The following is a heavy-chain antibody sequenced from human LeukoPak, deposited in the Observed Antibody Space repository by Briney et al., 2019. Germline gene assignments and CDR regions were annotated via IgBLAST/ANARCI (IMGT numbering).Heavy chain of an antibody. D-gene: IGHD6-13*01. Sequence: SETLSLTCAVYGGSFSGYYWTWIRQPPGKGLEWIGEINHSGSTNYNPSLKSRVTISVDTSKNQFSLKLSSVTAADTAVYYCARLVAVYSSSRTYYFDYWGQGTLVTVSS. J-gene: IGHJ4*02. CDR3: ARLVAVYSSSRTYYFDY. CDR1: GGSFSGYY. CDR2: INHSGST. V-gene: IGHV4-34*01.